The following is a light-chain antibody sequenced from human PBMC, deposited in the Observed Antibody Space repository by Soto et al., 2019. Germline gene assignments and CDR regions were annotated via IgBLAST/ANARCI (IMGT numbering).Light chain of an antibody. Sequence: QSVVTQPPSVSGAPGQRVTISCTGSSSNIGAGYDVHWYQQLPGTAPKLLIYGNSNRPSGVPDRFSGSKSGTSASLAITGLQAEDEADYYCQSYDSSLSAWVFGGGTKVTDL. CDR1: SSNIGAGYD. J-gene: IGLJ3*02. CDR3: QSYDSSLSAWV. CDR2: GNS. V-gene: IGLV1-40*01.